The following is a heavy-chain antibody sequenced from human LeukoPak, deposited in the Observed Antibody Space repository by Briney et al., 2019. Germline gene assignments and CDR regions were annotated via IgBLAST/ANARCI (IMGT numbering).Heavy chain of an antibody. CDR2: IYYSGST. CDR1: GGSISSSSYY. J-gene: IGHJ5*01. CDR3: AREGVTTVRGVSWFDS. Sequence: PSETLSLTCTVSGGSISSSSYYWGWIRQPPGKGLEWIGSIYYSGSTYYNPSLKSRVTISVDTSKNQFSLKLSSVTAADTAVFYCAREGVTTVRGVSWFDSWGQGALVTVSS. D-gene: IGHD3-10*01. V-gene: IGHV4-39*07.